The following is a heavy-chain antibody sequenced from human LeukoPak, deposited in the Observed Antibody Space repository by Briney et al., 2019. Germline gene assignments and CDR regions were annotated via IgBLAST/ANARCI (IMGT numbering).Heavy chain of an antibody. Sequence: GGPLRLSCAASGFTFSNSAMSWVRQAPGKGPEWVSTISGSGDSTDYAESVKGRFTISRDNSKNTLFLQMNSLRAEDTAIYYCAKEGSGWTFRLRNYYYYYMDVWGKGTTVTVSS. D-gene: IGHD6-19*01. V-gene: IGHV3-23*01. CDR1: GFTFSNSA. J-gene: IGHJ6*03. CDR3: AKEGSGWTFRLRNYYYYYMDV. CDR2: ISGSGDST.